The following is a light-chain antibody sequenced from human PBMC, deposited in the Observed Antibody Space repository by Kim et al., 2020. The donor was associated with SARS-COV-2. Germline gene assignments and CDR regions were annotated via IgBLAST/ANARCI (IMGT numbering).Light chain of an antibody. J-gene: IGKJ5*01. CDR1: QDISSG. Sequence: AIQLTQSPSSLSASAGDRVTITCRASQDISSGLAWYQHRPGKVPNLLIYDASTLQSGVPSRFSGSVSGTDFTLTISSLQPEDFATYYCQQFHSYPITFGQGTRLEIK. V-gene: IGKV1-13*02. CDR2: DAS. CDR3: QQFHSYPIT.